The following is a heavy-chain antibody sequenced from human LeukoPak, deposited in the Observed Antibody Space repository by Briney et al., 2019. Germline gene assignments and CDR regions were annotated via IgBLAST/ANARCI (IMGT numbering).Heavy chain of an antibody. V-gene: IGHV3-48*03. Sequence: PGGSLRLSCAAFGFTVRSNHINWVRQAPGEGLEWVSITYSGDTIYYADSVKGRFTISRDNAKNSLYLQMNSLRAEDTAVYYCARDYGGSSPFDYWGQGTLVTVSS. CDR1: GFTVRSNH. D-gene: IGHD4-23*01. CDR3: ARDYGGSSPFDY. J-gene: IGHJ4*02. CDR2: TYSGDTI.